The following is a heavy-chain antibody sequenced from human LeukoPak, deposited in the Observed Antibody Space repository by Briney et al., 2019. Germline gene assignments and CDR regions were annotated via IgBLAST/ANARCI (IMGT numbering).Heavy chain of an antibody. Sequence: PSETLSLTCTVSGYSISSGYYWGWIRQPPGKGLEWIGSIYHSGSTYYNPSLKSRVTISVDTSKNQFSLKLSSVTAADTAVYYCASFGYSGYAKSDYWGQGTLVTVSS. CDR1: GYSISSGYY. D-gene: IGHD5-12*01. CDR2: IYHSGST. V-gene: IGHV4-38-2*02. J-gene: IGHJ4*02. CDR3: ASFGYSGYAKSDY.